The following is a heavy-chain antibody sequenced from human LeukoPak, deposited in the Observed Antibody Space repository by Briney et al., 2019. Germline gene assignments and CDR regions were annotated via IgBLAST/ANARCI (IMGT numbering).Heavy chain of an antibody. Sequence: PGGSLRLSCAASGFTFSSYSMNWVRQAPGKGLEWVSAISGSGGSTYYADSVKGRFTISRDNSKNTLYLQMNSLRAEDTAVYYCACLLGYDSSGYPYFDYWGQGTLVTVSS. CDR2: ISGSGGST. CDR1: GFTFSSYS. J-gene: IGHJ4*02. CDR3: ACLLGYDSSGYPYFDY. V-gene: IGHV3-23*01. D-gene: IGHD3-22*01.